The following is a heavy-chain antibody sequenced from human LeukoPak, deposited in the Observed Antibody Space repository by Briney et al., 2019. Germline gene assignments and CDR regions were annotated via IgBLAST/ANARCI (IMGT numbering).Heavy chain of an antibody. Sequence: SQTLSLTCAFSGGSISSGGYSWGWIRQPPGKGLEWIGNSDYIGSTYYNPSLKSRVTISVDTSKNQFSLRLSSVTAADTAVYYCARVRVSAAGWSKYYFDYWGQGTLVTVSS. CDR3: ARVRVSAAGWSKYYFDY. J-gene: IGHJ4*02. CDR2: SDYIGST. CDR1: GGSISSGGYS. D-gene: IGHD6-13*01. V-gene: IGHV4-39*07.